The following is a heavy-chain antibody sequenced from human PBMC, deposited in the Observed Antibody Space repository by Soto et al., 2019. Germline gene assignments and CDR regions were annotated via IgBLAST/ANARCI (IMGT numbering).Heavy chain of an antibody. J-gene: IGHJ5*02. CDR3: ARSRRGQPTSINWFDP. CDR2: IIPIFGTA. V-gene: IGHV1-69*13. CDR1: GGTFSSYA. D-gene: IGHD6-13*01. Sequence: SVKVSCKASGGTFSSYAISWVRQAPGQGLEWMGGIIPIFGTANYAQKFQGRVTITADESTSTAYMELSSLRSEDTAVYYCARSRRGQPTSINWFDPWGQGTLVTVSS.